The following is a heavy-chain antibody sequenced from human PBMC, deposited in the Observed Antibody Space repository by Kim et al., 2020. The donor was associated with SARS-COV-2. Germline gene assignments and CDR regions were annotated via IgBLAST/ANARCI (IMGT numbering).Heavy chain of an antibody. CDR1: GGSISSSSYH. J-gene: IGHJ6*02. Sequence: SETLSLTCTVSGGSISSSSYHWGWIRQPPGKGLEWIGSIYYSGSTYYNPSLKSRVTISVDTSKNQFSLKLSSVTAADTAVYYCAREEVYYDSSGYHPPTHAHYYYGMDVWGQGTTVTVSS. CDR3: AREEVYYDSSGYHPPTHAHYYYGMDV. V-gene: IGHV4-39*07. CDR2: IYYSGST. D-gene: IGHD3-22*01.